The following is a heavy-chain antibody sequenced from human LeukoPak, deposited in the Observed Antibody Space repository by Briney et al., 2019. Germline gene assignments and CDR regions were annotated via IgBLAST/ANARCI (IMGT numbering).Heavy chain of an antibody. CDR3: ARDGPYYDL. Sequence: GGSLRLSCVASGFTFSTYGMHWFRQGNGLEYASAISSDGYSTYYANSVKGRFIISRDNSRNTLYLQMGSLRPEDTAVYYCARDGPYYDLWGQGTLVTVSS. CDR2: ISSDGYST. V-gene: IGHV3-64*01. J-gene: IGHJ4*02. D-gene: IGHD3-3*01. CDR1: GFTFSTYG.